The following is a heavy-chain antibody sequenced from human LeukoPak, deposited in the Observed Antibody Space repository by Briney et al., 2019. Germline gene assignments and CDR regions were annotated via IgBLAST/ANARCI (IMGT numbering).Heavy chain of an antibody. CDR1: GVSISSYY. V-gene: IGHV4-4*07. D-gene: IGHD6-19*01. CDR2: IYTSGST. CDR3: ARGASAVSDTYIDL. J-gene: IGHJ5*02. Sequence: PSETLSLTCTVSGVSISSYYWTWIRQPAGKGLEWVGRIYTSGSTNYNPSLKSRVTISVDKSKNEFSLKVSSVTAADTAVYYCARGASAVSDTYIDLWGQGTLVTVSS.